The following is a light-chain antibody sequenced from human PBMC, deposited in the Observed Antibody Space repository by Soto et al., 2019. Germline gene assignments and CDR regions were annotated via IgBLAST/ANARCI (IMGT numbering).Light chain of an antibody. Sequence: QSVLTQPASVSGSPGQSITISCTGTSSDVGSYDYVSWYQQHPGKAPKLMIYEVSNRPSGVSNRFSGSKSGNTASLTISGPQAEDEADYYCSSYTSSGTYVFGAGTKVTVL. CDR2: EVS. CDR1: SSDVGSYDY. J-gene: IGLJ1*01. CDR3: SSYTSSGTYV. V-gene: IGLV2-14*01.